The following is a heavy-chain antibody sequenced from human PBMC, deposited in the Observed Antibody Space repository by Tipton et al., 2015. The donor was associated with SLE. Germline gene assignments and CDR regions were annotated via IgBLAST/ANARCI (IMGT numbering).Heavy chain of an antibody. CDR2: ITPDGSEK. CDR3: ARFGVEAAKDY. Sequence: QLVQSGGGLVQPGGSLRLSCAASGFTFTTYWMAWVRQAPGKGLEWVANITPDGSEKYYMDSAKGRFTISRDNTKSSLYLQMNSLRAEDTALYYCARFGVEAAKDYWGQGTLVTVSS. D-gene: IGHD2-15*01. CDR1: GFTFTTYW. V-gene: IGHV3-7*01. J-gene: IGHJ4*02.